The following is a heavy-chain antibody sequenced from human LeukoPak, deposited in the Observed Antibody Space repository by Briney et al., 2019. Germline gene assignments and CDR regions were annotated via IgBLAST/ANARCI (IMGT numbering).Heavy chain of an antibody. J-gene: IGHJ4*02. Sequence: SETLSLTCTVSGGSISSYYWSWIRQPPGKGLEWIGYIYYSGSTNYNPSLKSRVTISVDTSKNQFSLKLGSVTAADTAVYYCARETVGATDYWGQGTLVTVSS. CDR3: ARETVGATDY. CDR1: GGSISSYY. V-gene: IGHV4-59*01. CDR2: IYYSGST. D-gene: IGHD1-26*01.